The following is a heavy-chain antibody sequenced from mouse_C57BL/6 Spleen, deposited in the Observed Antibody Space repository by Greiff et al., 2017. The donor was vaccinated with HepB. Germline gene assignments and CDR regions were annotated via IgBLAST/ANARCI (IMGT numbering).Heavy chain of an antibody. V-gene: IGHV1-64*01. CDR1: GYTFTSYW. Sequence: VQLQQPGAELVKPGASVKLSCKASGYTFTSYWMHWVKQRPGQGLEWIGMIHPNSGSTNYNEKFKSKATLTVDKSSSTAYMQLSSLTSEDSAVYYCARSDYGNDYAMEYWGQGTSVTVSS. J-gene: IGHJ4*01. CDR2: IHPNSGST. D-gene: IGHD2-1*01. CDR3: ARSDYGNDYAMEY.